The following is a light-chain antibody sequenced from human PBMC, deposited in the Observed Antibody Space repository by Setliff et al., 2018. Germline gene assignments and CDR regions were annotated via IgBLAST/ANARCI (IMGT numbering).Light chain of an antibody. CDR3: SSYADSNIFL. V-gene: IGLV2-14*03. Sequence: QSALTQPASVSGSPGQSITISCSGTSSDVGSYDFVSWYQQHAGKAPKLIIYDVSNRPSGVSNRFSGSKAGNTASLTISGLQADDEADYYCSSYADSNIFLFGTGTKVTVL. CDR1: SSDVGSYDF. J-gene: IGLJ1*01. CDR2: DVS.